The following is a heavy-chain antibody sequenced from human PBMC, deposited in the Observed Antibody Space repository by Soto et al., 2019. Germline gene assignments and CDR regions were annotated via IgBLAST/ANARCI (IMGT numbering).Heavy chain of an antibody. CDR3: TAGKLYPSLDFDY. J-gene: IGHJ4*02. CDR1: GFTFKDYT. CDR2: IRSKAYGGTT. Sequence: GGSLRLSCTASGFTFKDYTLSWVRQAPGKGLEWVGFIRSKAYGGTTEYAASVKGRFTISRDDSKSIAYLQMNSLKTEDTAVYYCTAGKLYPSLDFDYWGQGTLVTVSS. D-gene: IGHD2-8*01. V-gene: IGHV3-49*04.